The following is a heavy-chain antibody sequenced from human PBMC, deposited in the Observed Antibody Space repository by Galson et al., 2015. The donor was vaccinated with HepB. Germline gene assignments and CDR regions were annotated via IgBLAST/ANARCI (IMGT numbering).Heavy chain of an antibody. V-gene: IGHV3-30*02. CDR2: IRSDGTNK. J-gene: IGHJ5*02. CDR3: AKGGRYYDWPIDA. Sequence: SLRLSCAASGFTFNSYDMDWVRQAPGKGLGWVAFIRSDGTNKYYADSVKGRFTISRDNSKNTLYLLMNSLRAEDTAVYYCAKGGRYYDWPIDAWGQGIQVTVSS. D-gene: IGHD3-9*01. CDR1: GFTFNSYD.